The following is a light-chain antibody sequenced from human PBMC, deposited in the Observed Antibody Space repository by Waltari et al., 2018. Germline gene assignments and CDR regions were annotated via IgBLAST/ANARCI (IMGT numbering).Light chain of an antibody. CDR2: EVI. J-gene: IGLJ2*01. V-gene: IGLV2-14*01. Sequence: QSALTQPASVSGSPGQSITISCTGTSSDVGGSNYVYWYQQHPGKAPKLMLYEVINRPSWVSIRFSGSNAGNTSSLTIAGLQAEDEADYYCSSYTRSSTVVFGGGTKLTVL. CDR1: SSDVGGSNY. CDR3: SSYTRSSTVV.